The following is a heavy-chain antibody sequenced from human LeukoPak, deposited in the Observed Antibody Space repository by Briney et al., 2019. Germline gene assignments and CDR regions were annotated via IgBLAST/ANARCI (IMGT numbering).Heavy chain of an antibody. CDR1: GFTFSNYA. Sequence: GGSLRLSCAASGFTFSNYAMTWVRQAPGKGLEWVSAISDDGDAKYADSVKGRFTVSSDNSTTTLYIQMNSLRVQDTAVFYCAKDWRCSGWGQGTVVSVSS. J-gene: IGHJ4*02. CDR2: ISDDGDA. D-gene: IGHD2-15*01. V-gene: IGHV3-23*01. CDR3: AKDWRCSG.